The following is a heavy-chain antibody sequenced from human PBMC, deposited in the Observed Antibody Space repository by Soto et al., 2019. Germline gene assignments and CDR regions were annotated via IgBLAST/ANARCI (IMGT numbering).Heavy chain of an antibody. CDR2: IVPKFGTT. CDR1: GGTFSTHV. D-gene: IGHD1-20*01. CDR3: VRGGSDNRGGYIWFDP. V-gene: IGHV1-69*13. J-gene: IGHJ5*02. Sequence: ASVKVSCKTSGGTFSTHVIGWVRQAPRQGLEWMGGIVPKFGTTNYAHKFEGRVKITADESTSTAYMEVSSLTSEDKAVYYCVRGGSDNRGGYIWFDPWGQGTLVTVSS.